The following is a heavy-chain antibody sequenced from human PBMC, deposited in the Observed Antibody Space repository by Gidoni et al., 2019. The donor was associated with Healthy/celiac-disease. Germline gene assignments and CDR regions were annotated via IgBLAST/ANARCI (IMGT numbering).Heavy chain of an antibody. Sequence: QVQLVQSGAEVKKPGASVKVSCKASGYPFTGYYMHWVRQAPGQGLEWMGWINPNSGGTNYAQKFQGWVTMTRDTSISTAYMELSRLRSDDTAVYYCARGGPLTVTTPPYYYYYGMDVWGQGTTVTVSS. CDR2: INPNSGGT. J-gene: IGHJ6*02. D-gene: IGHD4-4*01. CDR3: ARGGPLTVTTPPYYYYYGMDV. CDR1: GYPFTGYY. V-gene: IGHV1-2*04.